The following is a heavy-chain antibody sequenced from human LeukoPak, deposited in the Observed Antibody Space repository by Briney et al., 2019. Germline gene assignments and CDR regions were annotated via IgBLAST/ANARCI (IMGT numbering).Heavy chain of an antibody. CDR3: ASPSDSSSWGLTFDY. D-gene: IGHD6-13*01. J-gene: IGHJ4*02. CDR2: ISSGSSYI. V-gene: IGHV3-21*01. Sequence: PGGSLRLSCAASGFTFSSYSMNWVRQAPGKGLEWVSSISSGSSYIYYADSVKGRFTISRDNAKNSLYLQMNSLRAEDTAVYYCASPSDSSSWGLTFDYWGQGTLVTVSS. CDR1: GFTFSSYS.